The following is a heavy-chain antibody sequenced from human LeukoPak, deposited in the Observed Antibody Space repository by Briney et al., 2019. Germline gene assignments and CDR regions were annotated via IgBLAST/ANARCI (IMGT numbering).Heavy chain of an antibody. Sequence: GGSLRLSCAASGFTFSSYAMSWVRQAPGKGLEWVSAISGSGGSTYYADSVKGRFTISRDNSKNTLYLQMNSLRAEDTAVYYCARTPEMGYNRGDFDYWGQGTLVTVSS. CDR2: ISGSGGST. D-gene: IGHD5-24*01. CDR3: ARTPEMGYNRGDFDY. V-gene: IGHV3-23*01. J-gene: IGHJ4*02. CDR1: GFTFSSYA.